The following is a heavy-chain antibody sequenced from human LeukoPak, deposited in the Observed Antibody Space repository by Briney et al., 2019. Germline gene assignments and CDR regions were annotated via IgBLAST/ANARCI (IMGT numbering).Heavy chain of an antibody. Sequence: PGGSLRLSCAASGFTFSSYAMSWVRQAPGKGLEWVSAISGSGGSTYYADSVKGRFTISRDNSKNTLYLQMNSLRAEDTAVYYCAKGQTRRNYLSIVGARQASRDAFDIWGQGTMVTVSS. CDR3: AKGQTRRNYLSIVGARQASRDAFDI. V-gene: IGHV3-23*01. D-gene: IGHD1-26*01. CDR2: ISGSGGST. J-gene: IGHJ3*02. CDR1: GFTFSSYA.